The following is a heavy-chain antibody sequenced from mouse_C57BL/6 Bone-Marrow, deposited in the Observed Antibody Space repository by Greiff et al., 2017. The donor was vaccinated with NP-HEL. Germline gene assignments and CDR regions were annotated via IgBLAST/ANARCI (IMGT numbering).Heavy chain of an antibody. CDR3: ARHEDNSSGFLYYFDY. Sequence: VMLVESGAELVKPGASVKLSCKASGYTFTEYTIHWVKQRSGQGLEWIGWFYPGSGSIKYNEKFKDKATLTADKSSSTVYMELSRLTSEDSAVYFCARHEDNSSGFLYYFDYWGQGTTLTVSS. J-gene: IGHJ2*01. CDR1: GYTFTEYT. CDR2: FYPGSGSI. D-gene: IGHD3-2*02. V-gene: IGHV1-62-2*01.